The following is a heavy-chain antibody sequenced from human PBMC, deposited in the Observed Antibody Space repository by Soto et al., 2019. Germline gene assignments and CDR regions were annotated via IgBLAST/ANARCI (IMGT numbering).Heavy chain of an antibody. D-gene: IGHD3-22*01. CDR3: ARVFYYSSGWNTYYFDY. CDR2: INHSGST. V-gene: IGHV4-34*01. Sequence: SETLSLTCTVYGGSFSGYYWSWIRQPPGKGLEWIGEINHSGSTNYNPSLKSRVTISVDTSKNQFSLKLSSVTAADTAVYYCARVFYYSSGWNTYYFDYWGQGTLVTVYS. J-gene: IGHJ4*02. CDR1: GGSFSGYY.